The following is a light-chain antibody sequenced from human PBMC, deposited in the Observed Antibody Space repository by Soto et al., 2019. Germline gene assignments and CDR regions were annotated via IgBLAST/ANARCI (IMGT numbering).Light chain of an antibody. CDR1: NSNIGSNS. Sequence: QSVLTQPPSASGTPGQRVTSSCSGSNSNIGSNSVNWYQQLPGTAPKLLIYSNNQRPSGVSGRFAGYKSGTSASLAISGLQSEDEAEYYCAAWDDSLNGYVFGTGTKVTV. CDR2: SNN. V-gene: IGLV1-44*01. J-gene: IGLJ1*01. CDR3: AAWDDSLNGYV.